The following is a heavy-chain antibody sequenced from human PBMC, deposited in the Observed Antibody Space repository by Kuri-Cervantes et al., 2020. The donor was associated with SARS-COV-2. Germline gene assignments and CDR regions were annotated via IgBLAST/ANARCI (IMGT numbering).Heavy chain of an antibody. V-gene: IGHV3-11*01. Sequence: GESLKISCAASGFTFSDYYMSWIRQAPGKGLEWVSYISSSGSTIYYADSVKGRFTISRDNAKNSLYLQMNSLRAEDTAVYYCARDGGYVGYYYYYYMDVWGKGTTVTVSS. CDR1: GFTFSDYY. CDR2: ISSSGSTI. CDR3: ARDGGYVGYYYYYYMDV. D-gene: IGHD5-12*01. J-gene: IGHJ6*03.